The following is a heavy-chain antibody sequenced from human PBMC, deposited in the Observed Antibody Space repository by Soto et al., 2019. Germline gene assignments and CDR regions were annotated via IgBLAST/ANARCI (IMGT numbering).Heavy chain of an antibody. D-gene: IGHD3-10*01. J-gene: IGHJ6*02. CDR3: ARDPGWRGSGSYGYYYYGMDV. CDR2: IYDSWST. Sequence: QLQLQESGPGLVKPSEPLSLTCTVSGGSLSSSSYYWGWIRQPPGKGLEWIGSIYDSWSTYYNPSLKSRFTRSVDTATNQFSLKLSSVTAADTAVYYFARDPGWRGSGSYGYYYYGMDVCGQGTTVTVSS. CDR1: GGSLSSSSYY. V-gene: IGHV4-39*02.